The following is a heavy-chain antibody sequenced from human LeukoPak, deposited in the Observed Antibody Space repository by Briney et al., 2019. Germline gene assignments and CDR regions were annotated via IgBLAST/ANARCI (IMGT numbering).Heavy chain of an antibody. CDR1: GGSISSYY. CDR2: IYTSGST. CDR3: AGHEGGRRAFDI. J-gene: IGHJ3*02. V-gene: IGHV4-4*09. Sequence: SATLSLPCTVSGGSISSYYWSWIRQPPGKGLEWIGYIYTSGSTNYNPSLKSRVTISVDTSKNQRFLPLSSVTAAAPAFYSWAGHEGGRRAFDIWGQGTMVTVSS. D-gene: IGHD3-16*01.